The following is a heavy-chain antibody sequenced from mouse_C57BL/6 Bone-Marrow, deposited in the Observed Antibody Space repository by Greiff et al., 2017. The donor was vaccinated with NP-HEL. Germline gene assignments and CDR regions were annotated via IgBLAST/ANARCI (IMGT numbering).Heavy chain of an antibody. V-gene: IGHV1-19*01. Sequence: EVQLKESGPVLVKPGASVKMSCKASGYTFTDYNMNWVKQSHGKSLEWIGGINPYNGGTSYNEKFKGKATLTVDKSSSTAYMELHSLTSEDAAVYYCARITTIVDLDYWGQGTTLTVSS. J-gene: IGHJ2*01. CDR1: GYTFTDYN. D-gene: IGHD1-1*01. CDR3: ARITTIVDLDY. CDR2: INPYNGGT.